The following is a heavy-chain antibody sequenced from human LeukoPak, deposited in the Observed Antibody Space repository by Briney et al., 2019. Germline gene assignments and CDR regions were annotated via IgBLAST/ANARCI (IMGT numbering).Heavy chain of an antibody. V-gene: IGHV3-21*01. CDR1: GFTFSSYS. J-gene: IGHJ6*02. D-gene: IGHD2-15*01. Sequence: GGSLRLSCAASGFTFSSYSMNWVRQAPGEGLEWVSSISSSSSYIYYADSVKGRFTISRDNAKNSLYLQMNSLRAEDTAVYYCARDRCSGGSCYLNYGMDVWGQGTTVTVSS. CDR3: ARDRCSGGSCYLNYGMDV. CDR2: ISSSSSYI.